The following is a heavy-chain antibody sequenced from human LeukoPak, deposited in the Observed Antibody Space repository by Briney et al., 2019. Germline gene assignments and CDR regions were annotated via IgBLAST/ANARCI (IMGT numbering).Heavy chain of an antibody. D-gene: IGHD3-10*01. J-gene: IGHJ6*03. V-gene: IGHV1-18*01. CDR1: GYTFTSYG. CDR2: ISAYNGNT. Sequence: ASVKVSCKASGYTFTSYGISWVRQAPGQGLEWMGWISAYNGNTNYAQKLQGRVTMTTDTSTSTAYMELRSLRSDDTAVYYCARALDYGSGSYYNVNSAKRSYYMDVWGKGTTVTGSS. CDR3: ARALDYGSGSYYNVNSAKRSYYMDV.